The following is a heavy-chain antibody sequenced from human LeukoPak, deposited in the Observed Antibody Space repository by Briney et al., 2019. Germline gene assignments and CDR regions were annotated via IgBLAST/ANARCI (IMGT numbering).Heavy chain of an antibody. Sequence: PGGSPRLSCAASGFAFISYSMNWVRQAPGKGLEWVSSISSSSTYIYYADSVKGRFTISRDNAKNSLYLQMNSLRAEDTAVYYCARDGQGYSGSYYAPTNFDYWGQGTLVTVSS. J-gene: IGHJ4*02. CDR1: GFAFISYS. D-gene: IGHD1-26*01. CDR2: ISSSSTYI. V-gene: IGHV3-21*01. CDR3: ARDGQGYSGSYYAPTNFDY.